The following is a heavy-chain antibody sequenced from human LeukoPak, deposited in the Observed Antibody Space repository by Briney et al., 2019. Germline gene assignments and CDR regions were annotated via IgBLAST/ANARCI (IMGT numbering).Heavy chain of an antibody. CDR1: GYSISSGYY. Sequence: PSETLSLTCTVSGYSISSGYYWGWIRQPPGKGLEWIGSIYHSGSTYYNPSLKSRVTISVDTSKNQFSLKLSSVTAADTAVYYCARVSGQRTRYYYMDVWGKGTTVTVSS. D-gene: IGHD6-25*01. CDR2: IYHSGST. V-gene: IGHV4-38-2*02. J-gene: IGHJ6*03. CDR3: ARVSGQRTRYYYMDV.